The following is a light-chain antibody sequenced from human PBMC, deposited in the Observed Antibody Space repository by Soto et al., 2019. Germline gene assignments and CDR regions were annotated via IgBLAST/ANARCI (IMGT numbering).Light chain of an antibody. V-gene: IGKV2D-30*01. CDR2: KIS. Sequence: DVVMTQSPLSLPVTLGQPASISCRSSQSLVSSDGNTYLNWFQQRPGQSPRRLIYKISDWDSGVSDRFSGRGSGTDITLKISRVGAADVGVYSCMQGTRWPPYTFGKGTKLEIK. CDR3: MQGTRWPPYT. CDR1: QSLVSSDGNTY. J-gene: IGKJ2*01.